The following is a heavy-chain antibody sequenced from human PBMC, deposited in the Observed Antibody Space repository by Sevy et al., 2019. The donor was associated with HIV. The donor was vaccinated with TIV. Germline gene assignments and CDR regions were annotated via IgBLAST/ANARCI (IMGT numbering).Heavy chain of an antibody. Sequence: GGSLRLSCAASGFTFSSYWMSWVRQAPGKGLVWVSRINSDGSSTSYADSVKGRFTISRDNAKNTLYLQMNSLRAEDTAVYYCARGYCSGGSCYYWYFDLWGRGTLVTVSS. CDR1: GFTFSSYW. J-gene: IGHJ2*01. CDR3: ARGYCSGGSCYYWYFDL. V-gene: IGHV3-74*01. D-gene: IGHD2-15*01. CDR2: INSDGSST.